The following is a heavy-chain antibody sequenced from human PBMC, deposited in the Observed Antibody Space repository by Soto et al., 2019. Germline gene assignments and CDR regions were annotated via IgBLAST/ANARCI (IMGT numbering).Heavy chain of an antibody. J-gene: IGHJ6*02. CDR3: AREALTCYDFWSGRYYYGMDV. Sequence: DSVKVSCKASGYTFTSYGISWVRQAPGQGLEWMGWISAYNGNTNYAQKLQGRVTMTTDTSTSTAYMELRSLRSDDTAVYYCAREALTCYDFWSGRYYYGMDVWGQGTKVTVSS. V-gene: IGHV1-18*01. CDR1: GYTFTSYG. CDR2: ISAYNGNT. D-gene: IGHD3-3*01.